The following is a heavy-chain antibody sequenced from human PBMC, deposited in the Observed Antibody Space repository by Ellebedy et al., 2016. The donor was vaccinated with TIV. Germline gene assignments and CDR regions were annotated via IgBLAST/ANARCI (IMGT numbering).Heavy chain of an antibody. CDR1: GFTFSSDA. V-gene: IGHV3-30-3*01. CDR2: ISYDGSNT. Sequence: GGSLRLSCAASGFTFSSDAMHRVRQAPGKGLEWVAVISYDGSNTYYADSVKGRFTISRDNSKNTLYLQMNSLRAEDTAVYYCARSSYYDFWSGQHNDYWGQGTLVTVSS. D-gene: IGHD3-3*01. J-gene: IGHJ4*02. CDR3: ARSSYYDFWSGQHNDY.